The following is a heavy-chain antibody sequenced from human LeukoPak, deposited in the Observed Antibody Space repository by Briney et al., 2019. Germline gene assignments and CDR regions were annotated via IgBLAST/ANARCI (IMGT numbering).Heavy chain of an antibody. J-gene: IGHJ3*02. CDR3: ASLMVTPDAFDI. Sequence: GGSLRLSCAASGFTFSSYWMTWVRQTPGKGLEWVSSISSSSSYIYYADSVKGRFTISRDNAKNSLYLQMNSLRAEDTAVYYCASLMVTPDAFDIWGQGTMVTVSS. CDR1: GFTFSSYW. CDR2: ISSSSSYI. D-gene: IGHD4-23*01. V-gene: IGHV3-21*01.